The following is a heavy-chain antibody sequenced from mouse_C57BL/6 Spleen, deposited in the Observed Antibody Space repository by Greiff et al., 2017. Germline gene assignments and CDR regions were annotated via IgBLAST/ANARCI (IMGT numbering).Heavy chain of an antibody. J-gene: IGHJ3*01. CDR1: GYSFTGYY. V-gene: IGHV1-42*01. D-gene: IGHD2-4*01. CDR3: ARRGLYYDYDEGAWLAY. CDR2: INPSTGGT. Sequence: EVQLQESVPELVKPGASVKISCTASGYSFTGYYMHWVKQSPEKSLWWIGEINPSTGGTTSNQKFKAKATLTVDKSSSTAYMQLKRLTSEDSAVYYCARRGLYYDYDEGAWLAYWGQGTLVTVSA.